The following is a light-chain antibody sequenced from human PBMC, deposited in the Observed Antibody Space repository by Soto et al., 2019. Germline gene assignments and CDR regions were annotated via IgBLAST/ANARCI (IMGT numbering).Light chain of an antibody. CDR1: HSISSW. V-gene: IGKV1-5*01. J-gene: IGKJ1*01. Sequence: HMTQAPATRSSSVVDRVPITCRASHSISSWLAWYQQKPGKAPNLLIYAASTLKSGVPSRFSGSGSGTDFTLTISRMEPEDFTVYCCQQYGSPPRTFGQGTKV. CDR3: QQYGSPPRT. CDR2: AAS.